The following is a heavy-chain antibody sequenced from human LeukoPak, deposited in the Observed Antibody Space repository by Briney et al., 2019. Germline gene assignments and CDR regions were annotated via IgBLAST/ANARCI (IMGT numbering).Heavy chain of an antibody. V-gene: IGHV1-2*06. J-gene: IGHJ2*01. Sequence: ASVKVSCKASGYTFTGYYMHWVRQAPGQGFEWMGRINPNSGGTNYAQKFQGRVTMTRDTSISTAYMELSRLRSDDTAVYYCASISPSSRYFDLWGRGTLVTVSS. CDR1: GYTFTGYY. CDR3: ASISPSSRYFDL. CDR2: INPNSGGT.